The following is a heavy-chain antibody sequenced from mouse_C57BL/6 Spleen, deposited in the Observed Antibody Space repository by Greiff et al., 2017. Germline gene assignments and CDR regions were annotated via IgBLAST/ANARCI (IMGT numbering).Heavy chain of an antibody. D-gene: IGHD2-1*01. V-gene: IGHV1-4*01. CDR3: ARDGNHAMDY. Sequence: VKLVESGAELARPGASVKMSCKASGYTFTSYTMHWVKQRPGQGLEWIGYINPSSGYTKYNQKFKDKATLTADKSSSTAYMQLSSLTSEDSAVYYCARDGNHAMDYWGQGTSVTVSS. J-gene: IGHJ4*01. CDR1: GYTFTSYT. CDR2: INPSSGYT.